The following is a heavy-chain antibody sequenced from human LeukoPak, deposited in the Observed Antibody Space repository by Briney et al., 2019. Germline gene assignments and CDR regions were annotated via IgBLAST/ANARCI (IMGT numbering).Heavy chain of an antibody. Sequence: GGSLRLSCAASGFTFSSYGMHWVRQAPGKGLEWVAFIWYDGSNKYYADSVKGRFTISRDNSRNTLYLQMNSLRAEDTAVYYCARGFGDCSSTSCYGITIFGVDLFDYWGQGTLVTVSS. D-gene: IGHD2-2*01. CDR2: IWYDGSNK. J-gene: IGHJ4*02. CDR3: ARGFGDCSSTSCYGITIFGVDLFDY. CDR1: GFTFSSYG. V-gene: IGHV3-33*01.